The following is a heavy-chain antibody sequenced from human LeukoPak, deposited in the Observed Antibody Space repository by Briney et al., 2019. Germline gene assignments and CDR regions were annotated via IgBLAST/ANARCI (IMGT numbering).Heavy chain of an antibody. D-gene: IGHD3-22*01. V-gene: IGHV4-59*05. Sequence: SETLSLTCTVSGGSISSYYWSWIRQPAGKGLEWIGSIYYSGSTYYNPSLKSRVTISVDTSKNQFSLKLSSVTAADTAVYYCARARYYYDSSGYSYFDYWGQGTLVTVSS. CDR3: ARARYYYDSSGYSYFDY. CDR1: GGSISSYY. J-gene: IGHJ4*02. CDR2: IYYSGST.